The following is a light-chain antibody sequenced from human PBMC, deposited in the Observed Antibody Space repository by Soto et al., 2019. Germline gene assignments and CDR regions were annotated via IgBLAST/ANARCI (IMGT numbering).Light chain of an antibody. CDR3: SSYAGTTFV. CDR1: SSDVGGYNH. V-gene: IGLV2-8*01. J-gene: IGLJ1*01. Sequence: QSVLTQPPSASGSPGQSVTISCTGTSSDVGGYNHVSWYQHHPGNAPKLMIYEVTKRPSGVPDRFSGSKSGNTASLTVSGLQAEDEAAYFCSSYAGTTFVFGTGTRSPS. CDR2: EVT.